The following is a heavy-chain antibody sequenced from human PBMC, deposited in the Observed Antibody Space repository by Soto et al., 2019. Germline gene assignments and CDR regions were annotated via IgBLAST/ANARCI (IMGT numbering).Heavy chain of an antibody. Sequence: GGSLRLSCAASGFTFSSDGMHWVRQAPGKGLEWVAVISYDGSNKYYADSVKGRFTISRDNSKNTLYLQMNSLRAEDTAVYYYAKISGEVAARDPEYNWGQGTLVTVSS. J-gene: IGHJ4*02. D-gene: IGHD6-6*01. V-gene: IGHV3-30*18. CDR3: AKISGEVAARDPEYN. CDR2: ISYDGSNK. CDR1: GFTFSSDG.